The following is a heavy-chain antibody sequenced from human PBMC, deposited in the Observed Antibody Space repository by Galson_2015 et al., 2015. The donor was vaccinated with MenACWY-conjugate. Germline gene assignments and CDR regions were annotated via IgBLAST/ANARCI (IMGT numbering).Heavy chain of an antibody. CDR1: GFTFSNYG. D-gene: IGHD3-16*01. V-gene: IGHV3-33*01. CDR3: AREMITRDYIHYHIDY. J-gene: IGHJ4*02. Sequence: SLRLSCAASGFTFSNYGMNWVRQAPGKGLEWVAGIWYDGSNKYYADSVKGRFTISRDNSKDTLYLQMTGLRAEDTAVYFCAREMITRDYIHYHIDYWGQGTLVTVSS. CDR2: IWYDGSNK.